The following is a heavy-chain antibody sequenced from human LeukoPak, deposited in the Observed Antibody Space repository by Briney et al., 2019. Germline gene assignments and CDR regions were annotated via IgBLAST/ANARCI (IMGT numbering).Heavy chain of an antibody. CDR3: ASTIIGAVAGNEDY. CDR2: ISSSSSYI. Sequence: PGGSLRLSCAASGFTFSSYSMNWVRQAPGKGLEWVSSISSSSSYIYYADSVKGRFTISRDNAKNSLYLQMNSLRAEDTAVYYCASTIIGAVAGNEDYWGQGTLVTVSS. D-gene: IGHD6-19*01. CDR1: GFTFSSYS. V-gene: IGHV3-21*01. J-gene: IGHJ4*02.